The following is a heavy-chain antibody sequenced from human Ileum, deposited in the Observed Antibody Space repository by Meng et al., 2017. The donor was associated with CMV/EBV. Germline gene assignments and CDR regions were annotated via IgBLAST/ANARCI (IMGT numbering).Heavy chain of an antibody. CDR1: CGSSSSYH. CDR3: AIDLATWYFEL. Sequence: SLICTGSCGSSSSYHSSWNRQPRVTCLECIGYIYYSGSTNYNPSLESRVTISVDTSKNQFCLKLGAVTVAYTAVYDCAIDLATWYFELWGRGTLVTVSS. V-gene: IGHV4-59*01. CDR2: IYYSGST. J-gene: IGHJ2*01.